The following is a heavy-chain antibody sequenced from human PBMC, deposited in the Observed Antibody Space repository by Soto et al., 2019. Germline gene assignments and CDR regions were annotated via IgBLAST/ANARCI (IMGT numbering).Heavy chain of an antibody. J-gene: IGHJ4*02. CDR1: GFTFSDYK. D-gene: IGHD3-22*01. CDR3: AREHDDSSGYYPLDY. CDR2: ISSSGSTI. Sequence: GGSLRLSCAVSGFTFSDYKMNWVRQPPGKGLEWVSDISSSGSTISYADSVKGRFTISRDNSKNTLYLQMNSLRAEDTAVYYCAREHDDSSGYYPLDYWGQGTLVTVSS. V-gene: IGHV3-48*01.